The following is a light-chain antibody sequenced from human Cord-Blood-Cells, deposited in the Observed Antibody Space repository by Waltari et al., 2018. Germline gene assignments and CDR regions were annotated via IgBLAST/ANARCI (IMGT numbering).Light chain of an antibody. J-gene: IGLJ3*02. CDR3: FSYSVSRV. Sequence: QSALTQPASVSGSPGQSITISCTGTSSAVGSYNLVSWYQQHPGKATKLMIYECIKRPSSFSNRFSGSKSGNTASLTISGLQAEDDAYYYCFSYSVSRVFGGGTKLTVL. CDR2: ECI. CDR1: SSAVGSYNL. V-gene: IGLV2-23*01.